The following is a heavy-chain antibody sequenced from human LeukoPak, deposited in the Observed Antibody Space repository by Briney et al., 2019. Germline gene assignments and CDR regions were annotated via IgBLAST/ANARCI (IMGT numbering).Heavy chain of an antibody. J-gene: IGHJ4*02. CDR1: VYTFTSYD. D-gene: IGHD1-26*01. V-gene: IGHV1-8*01. Sequence: ASVNVSCKASVYTFTSYDINWGRQATGQGLEWMGWMNPNSGNTGYAQKFQGRVTMTRNTSRSTAYMELSSLRSDDTVVYYCAKSYRRAGSYYSDLNYWGQGTLVTVSS. CDR2: MNPNSGNT. CDR3: AKSYRRAGSYYSDLNY.